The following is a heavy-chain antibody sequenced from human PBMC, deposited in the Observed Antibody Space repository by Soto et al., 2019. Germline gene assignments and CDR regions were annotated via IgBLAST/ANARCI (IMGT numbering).Heavy chain of an antibody. J-gene: IGHJ6*02. CDR2: ISGSGGST. CDR3: ASAAREYYYYGMDV. V-gene: IGHV3-23*01. Sequence: EVQLLESGGGLVQPGGSLRLSCAASGFTFSSYAMSWVRQAPGKGLEWVSAISGSGGSTYYADSVKGRFTISRDNXRNTLYLQMNSLRAEDTAVYYCASAAREYYYYGMDVWGQGTTVTVSS. CDR1: GFTFSSYA.